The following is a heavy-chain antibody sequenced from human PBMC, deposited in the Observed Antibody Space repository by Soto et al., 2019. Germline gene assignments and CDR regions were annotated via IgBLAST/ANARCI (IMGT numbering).Heavy chain of an antibody. CDR3: AREHDFWSKYCFDY. Sequence: QVQLVQSGAEVKKPGASVKISCEASGYTFTSYSVHWVRQAPGQRLEWMGWINAGNGNTKYSQKFQGRVTITRDTSASTAYMELGSLRSEDTAVYYCAREHDFWSKYCFDYWGQGTLVTVSS. J-gene: IGHJ4*02. D-gene: IGHD3-3*01. CDR1: GYTFTSYS. V-gene: IGHV1-3*01. CDR2: INAGNGNT.